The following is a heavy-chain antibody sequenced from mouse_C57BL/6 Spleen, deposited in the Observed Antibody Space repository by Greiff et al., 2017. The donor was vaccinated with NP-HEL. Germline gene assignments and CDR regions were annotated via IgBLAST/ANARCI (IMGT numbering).Heavy chain of an antibody. V-gene: IGHV5-9-1*02. CDR3: TVLGGSSYSWYFDV. CDR1: GFTFSSYA. CDR2: ISSGGDYI. J-gene: IGHJ1*03. Sequence: EVQLVESGEGLVKPGGSLKLSCAASGFTFSSYAMSWVRQTPEKRLEWVAYISSGGDYIYYADTVQGRFTISRDNARNTLYLQMSSLKSEDTAMYYCTVLGGSSYSWYFDVWGTGTTVTVSS. D-gene: IGHD1-1*01.